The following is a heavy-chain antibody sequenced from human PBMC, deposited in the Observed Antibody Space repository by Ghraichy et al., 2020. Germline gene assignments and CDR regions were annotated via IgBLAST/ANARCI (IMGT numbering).Heavy chain of an antibody. CDR2: IKEDGGEK. CDR1: GFIFSRYW. D-gene: IGHD7-27*01. CDR3: ARDLGLGSPSYY. V-gene: IGHV3-7*01. Sequence: GGSLRLSCAASGFIFSRYWMSWVRQAPGKGLEWVANIKEDGGEKYFLDSVRRRFTISRDNAKNSLFLQMNNLRAEDTGVYYCARDLGLGSPSYYWGQGTVFSVSS. J-gene: IGHJ4*02.